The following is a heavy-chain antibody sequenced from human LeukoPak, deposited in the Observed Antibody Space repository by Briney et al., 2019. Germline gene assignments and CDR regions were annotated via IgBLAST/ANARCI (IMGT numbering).Heavy chain of an antibody. CDR1: GFDFTSAW. J-gene: IGHJ6*02. CDR3: ARDEGYCSRTSCYGASKGMDV. Sequence: GGSLRLSCAASGFDFTSAWMSWVRQTPGKGLEWVGRIKSRGGGGTRDYAAPVKDRFTISRDDSKKTLYLQMDSLRAEDTAVYYCARDEGYCSRTSCYGASKGMDVWGQGTAVIVSS. D-gene: IGHD2-2*01. CDR2: IKSRGGGGTR. V-gene: IGHV3-15*01.